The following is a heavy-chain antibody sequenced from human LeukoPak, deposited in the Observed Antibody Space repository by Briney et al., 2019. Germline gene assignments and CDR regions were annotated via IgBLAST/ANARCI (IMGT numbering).Heavy chain of an antibody. D-gene: IGHD4-11*01. Sequence: GGSLRLSCAVSGFTFSDYTMNWVRQAPGKGPEWVSNIRSSSSAIYYADSVKGRFTISRDNAKNSLYLQMNSLRDEDTAVYYCATGLPLEYWGQGTLVTVSS. CDR3: ATGLPLEY. J-gene: IGHJ4*02. V-gene: IGHV3-48*02. CDR1: GFTFSDYT. CDR2: IRSSSSAI.